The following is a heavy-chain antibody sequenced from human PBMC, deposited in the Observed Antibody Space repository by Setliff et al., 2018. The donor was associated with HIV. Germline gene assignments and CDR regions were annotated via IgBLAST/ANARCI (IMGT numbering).Heavy chain of an antibody. CDR1: GGSISSNNYY. CDR2: IYYSGNA. V-gene: IGHV4-39*07. Sequence: ETLSLTCTVSGGSISSNNYYWGWIRQSPGKGLEWFGSIYYSGNAYYNPSLKSRLTISMDTSKNQFSLKLNSVTAADTAVYYCARGSCSTISCSLRVGNDALDIWGQGTMVTVSS. D-gene: IGHD2-2*01. CDR3: ARGSCSTISCSLRVGNDALDI. J-gene: IGHJ3*02.